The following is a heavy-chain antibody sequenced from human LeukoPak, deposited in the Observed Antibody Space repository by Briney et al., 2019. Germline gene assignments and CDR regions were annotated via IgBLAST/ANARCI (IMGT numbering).Heavy chain of an antibody. CDR3: ARDFWGAYRVDFYDY. J-gene: IGHJ4*02. D-gene: IGHD3-3*01. V-gene: IGHV3-7*01. CDR2: IKQDGSEA. CDR1: RVTFSIYW. Sequence: SGGSLSLSCAASRVTFSIYWMRWVRRAPGKGLEWVANIKQDGSEAYYVDSVRGRFTISRDNARNSLYLQMNSLRADETPTYHWARDFWGAYRVDFYDYWGQGAQVTVSS.